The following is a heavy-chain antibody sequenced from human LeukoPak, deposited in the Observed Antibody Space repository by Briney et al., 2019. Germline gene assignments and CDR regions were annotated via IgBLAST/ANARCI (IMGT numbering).Heavy chain of an antibody. CDR2: INSDGSST. CDR1: GFTFSSYA. CDR3: ARAFTDYDNVWGSYHDY. J-gene: IGHJ4*02. D-gene: IGHD3-16*02. V-gene: IGHV3-74*01. Sequence: GGSLRLSCAASGFTFSSYAMSWVRQAPGKGLVWVSRINSDGSSTNYAGSVQGRFTISRDNAKNTLYLQMNSLRAEDTAVYYCARAFTDYDNVWGSYHDYWGQGTLVTVSS.